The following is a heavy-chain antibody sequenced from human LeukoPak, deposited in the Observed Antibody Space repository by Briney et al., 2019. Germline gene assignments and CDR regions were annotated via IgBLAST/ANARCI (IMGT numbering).Heavy chain of an antibody. CDR1: GFTFSSYS. Sequence: GGSLRLSCAASGFTFSSYSMNWVRQAPGKGLEWVSSISSSSSYIYHADSVKGRFTISRDNAKNSLYLQMNSLRAEDTAVYYCAMFPRYCSSTSCYTKDDYWGQGTLVTVSS. D-gene: IGHD2-2*02. CDR2: ISSSSSYI. J-gene: IGHJ4*02. V-gene: IGHV3-21*01. CDR3: AMFPRYCSSTSCYTKDDY.